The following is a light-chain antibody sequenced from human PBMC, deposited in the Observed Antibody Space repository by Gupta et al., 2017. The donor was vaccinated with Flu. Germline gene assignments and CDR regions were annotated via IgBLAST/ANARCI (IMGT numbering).Light chain of an antibody. V-gene: IGLV3-25*02. CDR3: QSADSSGGWV. CDR2: KDS. J-gene: IGLJ3*02. CDR1: ALPKQY. Sequence: SYELTQPPSVSVSPGQTARITCSGDALPKQYAYWYQQKPGQAPVLVIYKDSERPAGIPGRFSASSSGTTVTLTISGAQAEDEADYYCQSADSSGGWVFGGGTKLTVL.